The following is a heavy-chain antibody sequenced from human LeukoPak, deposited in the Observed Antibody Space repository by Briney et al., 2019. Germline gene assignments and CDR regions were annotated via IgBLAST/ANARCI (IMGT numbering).Heavy chain of an antibody. Sequence: SETLSLTCTVSGGSISSSSYYWGWIRQPPGKGLEWIGSIYYSGSTYYNPSLKSRVTISVDTSKNQFSLKLSSVTAADTAVYYCARRGSPYGMDVWGQGTTVTVPS. D-gene: IGHD3-10*01. CDR2: IYYSGST. CDR3: ARRGSPYGMDV. V-gene: IGHV4-39*01. J-gene: IGHJ6*02. CDR1: GGSISSSSYY.